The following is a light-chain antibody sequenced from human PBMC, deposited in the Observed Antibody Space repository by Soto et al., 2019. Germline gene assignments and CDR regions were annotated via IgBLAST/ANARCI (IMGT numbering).Light chain of an antibody. CDR3: QQRGNWPYLT. CDR2: DAS. Sequence: EIVLTQSPDTLSLSPGERATLSCRASQSVSGNLGWYQQKPGQAPRLLIYDASNRAYGVPARFRGSGSGTNFTLTIGRLEPDDFAVYYCQQRGNWPYLTFGGGTRVELK. V-gene: IGKV3-11*01. J-gene: IGKJ4*01. CDR1: QSVSGN.